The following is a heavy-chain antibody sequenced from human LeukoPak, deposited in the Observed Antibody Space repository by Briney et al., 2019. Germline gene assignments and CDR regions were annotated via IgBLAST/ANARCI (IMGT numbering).Heavy chain of an antibody. CDR3: AKKTYYYDTSNLGWFDP. J-gene: IGHJ5*02. Sequence: GGSLRLSCAVSGISFSSFWMSCVRQAPGKGLEWVANINQDGSETYYVDSVKGRFTISRDNAKNSLYLQMNSLRVEDTAWYYCAKKTYYYDTSNLGWFDPWGQGTLVTVSS. CDR1: GISFSSFW. D-gene: IGHD3-22*01. V-gene: IGHV3-7*05. CDR2: INQDGSET.